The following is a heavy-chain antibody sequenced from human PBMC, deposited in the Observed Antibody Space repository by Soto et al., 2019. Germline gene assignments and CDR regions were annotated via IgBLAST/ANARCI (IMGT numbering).Heavy chain of an antibody. J-gene: IGHJ6*02. CDR3: ERDKGINMFLGVIDPLGYYGMDF. CDR2: IWYDGSNK. V-gene: IGHV3-33*01. D-gene: IGHD3-10*01. Sequence: PGGSLGLSCAASGFTFSSYGMHWVRQAPGKGLEWVAVIWYDGSNKYYADSVKGRFTISRDNSKNTLYLQMNSLRAEDTAVYYCERDKGINMFLGVIDPLGYYGMDFWGQGTTVT. CDR1: GFTFSSYG.